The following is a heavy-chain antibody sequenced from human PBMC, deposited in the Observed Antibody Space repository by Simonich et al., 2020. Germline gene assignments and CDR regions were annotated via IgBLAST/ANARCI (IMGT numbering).Heavy chain of an antibody. CDR1: GYSFTSSW. Sequence: EVQLVQSGAEVKKPGESLKISCKGSGYSFTSSWLGWVLQMPGKGLEGRGIIYPGDSDNRYSPSFKGQVTISADKSISTAYLQWSSLKASDTDMYYCARQLNDFDIWGQGTMVTVSS. CDR3: ARQLNDFDI. V-gene: IGHV5-51*01. D-gene: IGHD1-1*01. CDR2: IYPGDSDN. J-gene: IGHJ3*02.